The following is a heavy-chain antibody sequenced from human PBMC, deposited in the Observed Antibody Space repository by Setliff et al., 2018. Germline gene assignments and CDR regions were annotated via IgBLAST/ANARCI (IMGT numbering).Heavy chain of an antibody. Sequence: GGSLRLSCAASGFTFRDYSMVWVRQVPGKGLEWVSSITSSSTYISYADSVKGRFTISRDNSKSTVSLQIDNMRAEDTAIYYCTKDAVPNGIWDFDSWGQGILVTVSS. J-gene: IGHJ4*02. V-gene: IGHV3-21*04. CDR2: ITSSSTYI. CDR3: TKDAVPNGIWDFDS. D-gene: IGHD2-8*01. CDR1: GFTFRDYS.